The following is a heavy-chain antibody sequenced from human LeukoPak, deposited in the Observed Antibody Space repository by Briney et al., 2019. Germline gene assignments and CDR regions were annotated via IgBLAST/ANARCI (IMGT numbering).Heavy chain of an antibody. D-gene: IGHD3-10*01. V-gene: IGHV3-11*01. CDR2: ISTSGHTI. CDR1: GFTFSDYY. Sequence: GGSLRLSCAASGFTFSDYYMTWIRQAPGKGLEWVSYISTSGHTIYYADSVKGRFTISRDNAKNSLYLQMNSLRAEDTALYYCAKDIPSGSGSYYNWVDYWGQGTLVTVSS. J-gene: IGHJ4*02. CDR3: AKDIPSGSGSYYNWVDY.